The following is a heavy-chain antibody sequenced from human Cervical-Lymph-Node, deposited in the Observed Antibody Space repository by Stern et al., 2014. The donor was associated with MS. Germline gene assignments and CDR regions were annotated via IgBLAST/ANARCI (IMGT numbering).Heavy chain of an antibody. Sequence: VQLVESGAEVERPGASVQVSCKASGYTFTAYFLHWVRQAPGQGLEWMGSIIPKTGSATYAQKFQDRFTMTRDTSINTGYMEVSSLRSDDTAVYYCARDRGSYSDYWGQGTLVAVSS. CDR3: ARDRGSYSDY. CDR2: IIPKTGSA. J-gene: IGHJ4*02. CDR1: GYTFTAYF. V-gene: IGHV1-2*02. D-gene: IGHD1-26*01.